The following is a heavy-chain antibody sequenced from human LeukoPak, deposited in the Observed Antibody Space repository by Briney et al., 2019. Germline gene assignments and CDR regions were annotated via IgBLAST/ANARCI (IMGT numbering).Heavy chain of an antibody. CDR1: GFTFSSYA. Sequence: GGSLRLSCAASGFTFSSYAMSWVRQAPGKGLEWVSAISGSGGSTYYADSVKGRFTISRDNSKNTLYLQMNSLRAEDTAVYYCAKTDIVVVRAAIDGVFDYWRQGTLVTVSS. V-gene: IGHV3-23*01. J-gene: IGHJ4*02. CDR2: ISGSGGST. CDR3: AKTDIVVVRAAIDGVFDY. D-gene: IGHD2-2*02.